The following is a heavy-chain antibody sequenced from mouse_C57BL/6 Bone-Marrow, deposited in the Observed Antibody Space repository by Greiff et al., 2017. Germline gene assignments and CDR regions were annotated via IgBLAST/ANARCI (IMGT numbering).Heavy chain of an antibody. CDR1: GYTFTSYW. Sequence: QVQLQPGAELVKPGASVKMSCKASGYTFTSYWITWVKQRPGQGLEWIGDIYPGSGSTNYNEKFKSKATLTVDTSSSTAYMQLSSLTSEDSAVYYCARKDYDLYYAMDYWGQGTSVTVSS. V-gene: IGHV1-55*01. CDR2: IYPGSGST. J-gene: IGHJ4*01. D-gene: IGHD2-4*01. CDR3: ARKDYDLYYAMDY.